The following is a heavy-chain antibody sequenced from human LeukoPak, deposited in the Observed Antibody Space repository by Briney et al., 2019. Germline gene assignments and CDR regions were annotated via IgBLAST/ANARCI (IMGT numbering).Heavy chain of an antibody. CDR3: ARVLTMVRGAFNWFDP. J-gene: IGHJ5*02. CDR1: GYTFTSYG. D-gene: IGHD3-10*01. V-gene: IGHV1-18*01. Sequence: GAPVKVSCKASGYTFTSYGISRVRQAPGQGVEWMGWISAYNGNTNYAQKLQGRVTMTTDTSTSTAYMELRSLRSDDTAVYYCARVLTMVRGAFNWFDPWGQGTLVTVSS. CDR2: ISAYNGNT.